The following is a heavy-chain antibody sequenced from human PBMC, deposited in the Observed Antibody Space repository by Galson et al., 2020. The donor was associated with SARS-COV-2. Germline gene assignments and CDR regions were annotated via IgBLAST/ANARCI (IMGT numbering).Heavy chain of an antibody. CDR2: IHYSGSA. V-gene: IGHV4-30-4*01. D-gene: IGHD5-12*01. CDR1: GGSIFSDNYF. CDR3: AREVIAATISDAFDI. J-gene: IGHJ3*02. Sequence: SQTLSLTCTVSGGSIFSDNYFWSWIRQPPGKGLEWIAYIHYSGSAHYNPSLKSRVTISVDTSKNQFSLKLSSLTAADMARYYCAREVIAATISDAFDIWGQGTVVTVSS.